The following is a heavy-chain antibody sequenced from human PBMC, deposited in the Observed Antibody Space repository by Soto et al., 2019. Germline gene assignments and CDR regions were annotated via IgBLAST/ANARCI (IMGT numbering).Heavy chain of an antibody. J-gene: IGHJ5*02. CDR1: GFSFRSYG. CDR3: AKDTDWELIPVDH. D-gene: IGHD3-10*01. Sequence: QVQLVESGGGVVQPGRSLRLSCAASGFSFRSYGMHWVRQAPGKGLEWVAVVSYDGRKTYYADSVEGRFTISRDNSKNTLFLQMNSLRAEDTAVYYCAKDTDWELIPVDHWGQGTLVTVSS. CDR2: VSYDGRKT. V-gene: IGHV3-30*18.